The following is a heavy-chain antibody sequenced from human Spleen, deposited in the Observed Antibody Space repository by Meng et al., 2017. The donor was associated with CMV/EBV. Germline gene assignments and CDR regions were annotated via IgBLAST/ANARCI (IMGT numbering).Heavy chain of an antibody. CDR1: GDSVTSTTCY. D-gene: IGHD6-6*01. Sequence: SETLSLTCTVSGDSVTSTTCYWSWIRQPPGKGLEWIGYIYYSENTNYNPSLKSRVTISIDTSKNQFSLRVRSVAAADTAVYYCARGPRSPVAPRLHYYYALDVWGQGTTVTVSS. CDR2: IYYSENT. V-gene: IGHV4-61*01. J-gene: IGHJ6*02. CDR3: ARGPRSPVAPRLHYYYALDV.